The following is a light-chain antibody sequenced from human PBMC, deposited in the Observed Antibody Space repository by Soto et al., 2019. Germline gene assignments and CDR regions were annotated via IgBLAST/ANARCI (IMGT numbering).Light chain of an antibody. CDR1: QSVSSSN. CDR2: AAS. CDR3: QQYLTSPKT. V-gene: IGKV3-20*01. Sequence: DIFLTQSPGTLSLAQGEIATLSCRASQSVSSSNLAWYQQKPAQAPRLLIYAASRRAPGIPERFSGSGSGTDFTLTISRLEPEDFAVYYCQQYLTSPKTFGQGTKVDI. J-gene: IGKJ1*01.